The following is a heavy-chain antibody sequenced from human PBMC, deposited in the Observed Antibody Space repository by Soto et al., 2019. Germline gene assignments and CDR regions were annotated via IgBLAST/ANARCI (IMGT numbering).Heavy chain of an antibody. CDR1: GGSFSGYY. D-gene: IGHD2-2*01. Sequence: QVQLQQWGAGLLKPSETLSLTCAVYGGSFSGYYWSWIRQPTGKGLEWIGEINHSGSTNYNPSLKSRVTISVDTSKNQFSLKLSSVTAADTAVYYCARGQVYCSSTSCYVNYFDYWGQGTLVTVSS. CDR3: ARGQVYCSSTSCYVNYFDY. V-gene: IGHV4-34*01. J-gene: IGHJ4*02. CDR2: INHSGST.